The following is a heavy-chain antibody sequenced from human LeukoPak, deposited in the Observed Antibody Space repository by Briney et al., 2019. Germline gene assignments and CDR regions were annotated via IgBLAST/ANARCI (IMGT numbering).Heavy chain of an antibody. J-gene: IGHJ3*02. CDR3: ARTYLILGATPDAFDI. D-gene: IGHD1-26*01. V-gene: IGHV4-59*11. CDR1: GGSIRSHY. CDR2: IYYSGST. Sequence: SETLSLTCTVSGGSIRSHYWSWIRQPPGKGLEWIGYIYYSGSTNYNPSLKSRVTISVDTSKNQFSLKLSSVTAADTAVYYCARTYLILGATPDAFDIWGQGTMVTVSS.